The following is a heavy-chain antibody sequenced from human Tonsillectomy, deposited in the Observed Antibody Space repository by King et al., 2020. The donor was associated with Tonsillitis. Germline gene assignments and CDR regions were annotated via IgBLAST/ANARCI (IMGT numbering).Heavy chain of an antibody. CDR3: AKGVGYFDSSGYSYFDY. CDR2: ISWNSGSV. J-gene: IGHJ4*02. D-gene: IGHD3-22*01. V-gene: IGHV3-9*01. Sequence: VQLVESGGGLVPPGRSLRLSCEASGFTFDDYAMHWVRQGPGKGLEWVSGISWNSGSVGYGVSVKGRFTVSRDNAKNSLYLEMNSLRPDDTALYYCAKGVGYFDSSGYSYFDYWGQGALVTVSS. CDR1: GFTFDDYA.